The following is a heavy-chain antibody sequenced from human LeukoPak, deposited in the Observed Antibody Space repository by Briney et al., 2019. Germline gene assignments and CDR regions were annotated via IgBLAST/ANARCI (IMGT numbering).Heavy chain of an antibody. D-gene: IGHD3-16*01. CDR1: GGSISSYY. V-gene: IGHV4-59*01. Sequence: PSETLSLTCTVSGGSISSYYWSWIRQPPGKGLEWIGYIYYSGSTNYNPSPKSRVTISVDTSKNQFSLKLSSVTAADTAVYYCARDRGSWYFDLWGRGTLVTVSS. CDR3: ARDRGSWYFDL. J-gene: IGHJ2*01. CDR2: IYYSGST.